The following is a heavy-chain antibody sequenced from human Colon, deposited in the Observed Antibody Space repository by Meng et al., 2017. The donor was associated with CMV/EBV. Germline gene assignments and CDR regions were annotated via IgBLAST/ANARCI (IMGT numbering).Heavy chain of an antibody. Sequence: CNVSGDSLNGGGYYWTWIRQHPEKGLEWIGYIYSGGTTYYNPSLTSRATISMDASKGHFSLRLRSVTASDTAVYYCAGRGRGSFAFWGQGILVTVSS. CDR1: GDSLNGGGYY. CDR2: IYSGGTT. J-gene: IGHJ4*02. V-gene: IGHV4-31*03. CDR3: AGRGRGSFAF. D-gene: IGHD3-10*01.